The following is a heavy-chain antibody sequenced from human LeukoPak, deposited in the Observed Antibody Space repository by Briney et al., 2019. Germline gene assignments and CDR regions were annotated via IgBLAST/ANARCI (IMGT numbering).Heavy chain of an antibody. CDR3: ARGHCSSTSCYGNWFDP. D-gene: IGHD2-2*01. Sequence: SQTLSLTCTVSGGSISSGDYYWSWIRQPPGKGLEWFGYIYYSGSTYYNPSLKSRVTISVDTSKNQFSLKLSSVTAADTAVYYCARGHCSSTSCYGNWFDPGGQGTLVTVSS. CDR1: GGSISSGDYY. J-gene: IGHJ5*02. CDR2: IYYSGST. V-gene: IGHV4-30-4*01.